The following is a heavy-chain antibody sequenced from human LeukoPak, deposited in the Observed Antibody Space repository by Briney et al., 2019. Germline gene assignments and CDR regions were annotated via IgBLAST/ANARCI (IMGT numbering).Heavy chain of an antibody. CDR3: ARAGLRLGELSLEDY. D-gene: IGHD3-16*02. CDR2: ISAYNGNT. CDR1: GYTFTSYG. J-gene: IGHJ4*02. V-gene: IGHV1-18*01. Sequence: ASVKVSCKASGYTFTSYGISWVRQAPGQGLEWMGWISAYNGNTNYAQKLQGRVTMTTDTSTSTAYMELRSPRSDDTAVYYCARAGLRLGELSLEDYWGQGTLVTVSS.